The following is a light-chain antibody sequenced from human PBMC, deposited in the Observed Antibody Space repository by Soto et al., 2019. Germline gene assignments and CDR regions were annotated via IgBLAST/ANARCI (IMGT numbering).Light chain of an antibody. J-gene: IGKJ4*01. CDR3: QQSSSTPQT. V-gene: IGKV1-39*01. CDR1: QSIRNY. CDR2: VAS. Sequence: DIQMTQSPSSLSASVGDRVTSTCRASQSIRNYLSWYQQKPGKAPKLLINVASTLQSGVPSRFSGSGSGTDFTLAISSLQPEDFATYYCQQSSSTPQTFGGGTRVEIK.